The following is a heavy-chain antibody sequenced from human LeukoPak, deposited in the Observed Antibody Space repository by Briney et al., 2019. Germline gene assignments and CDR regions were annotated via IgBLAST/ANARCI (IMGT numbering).Heavy chain of an antibody. J-gene: IGHJ3*02. CDR2: IYSGGTT. V-gene: IGHV3-53*01. CDR1: ELNVSNNY. CDR3: AREHYDYFWGTYRSYALDI. Sequence: TGGSLRLSCAASELNVSNNYMNWVRQAPGKGLEWVSVIYSGGTTNYADPVQGRFTISRDSSKNTVYLQMNRLRADDTAVYYCAREHYDYFWGTYRSYALDIWGQGTMVTVSS. D-gene: IGHD3-16*02.